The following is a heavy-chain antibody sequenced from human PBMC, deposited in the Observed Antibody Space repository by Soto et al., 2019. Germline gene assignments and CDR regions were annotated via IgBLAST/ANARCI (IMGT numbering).Heavy chain of an antibody. D-gene: IGHD1-26*01. Sequence: PGGSLSLSCASSGFPFSSYWMSWVRQAPGKGLEWVANIKQDGSEKYYVDSVKGRFTISRDNAKNSLYLQMNSLRAEDTAVYYCTRVLEGATDYWGQGTLVTVSS. J-gene: IGHJ4*02. CDR2: IKQDGSEK. CDR3: TRVLEGATDY. CDR1: GFPFSSYW. V-gene: IGHV3-7*03.